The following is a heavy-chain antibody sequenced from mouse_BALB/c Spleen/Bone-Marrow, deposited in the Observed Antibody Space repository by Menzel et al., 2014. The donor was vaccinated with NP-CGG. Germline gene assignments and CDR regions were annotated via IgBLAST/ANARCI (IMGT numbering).Heavy chain of an antibody. CDR1: GFDFSRYW. Sequence: EVKLVESGGGLVQPGGSLKLSCTASGFDFSRYWMSWVRQAPGKGLQWIGEINPESSTVNYTPSLKDKFIISRDNAKNALYLQVSKVRSEDTAPYYCTRLTYYGLSDYWGQGTTLTVSS. CDR2: INPESSTV. D-gene: IGHD1-2*01. CDR3: TRLTYYGLSDY. J-gene: IGHJ2*01. V-gene: IGHV4-1*02.